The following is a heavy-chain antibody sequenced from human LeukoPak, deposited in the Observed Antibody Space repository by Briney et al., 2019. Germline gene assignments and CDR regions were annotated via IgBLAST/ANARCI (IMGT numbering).Heavy chain of an antibody. D-gene: IGHD6-19*01. CDR1: GGSISSYY. CDR3: ARVVSSGWYYFDY. CDR2: IYYSGST. J-gene: IGHJ4*02. V-gene: IGHV4-59*01. Sequence: SETLSLTCTVSGGSISSYYWSWIRQPPGKGLEWIGYIYYSGSTNYNPSLKSRVTISVDTSKNQFSLKLSSVTAADTAVYYCARVVSSGWYYFDYWGQGTPVTVSS.